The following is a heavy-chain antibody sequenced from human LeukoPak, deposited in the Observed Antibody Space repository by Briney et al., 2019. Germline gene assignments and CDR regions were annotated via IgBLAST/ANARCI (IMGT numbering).Heavy chain of an antibody. J-gene: IGHJ4*02. CDR3: ARLPYCSGGSCYSGSLY. CDR2: MNPNSGNT. CDR1: GYTFTSYD. D-gene: IGHD2-15*01. V-gene: IGHV1-8*03. Sequence: GASVKVSCKASGYTFTSYDINWVRQATGQGLEWMGWMNPNSGNTGYAQKFQGRVTITRNTSISTAYMELSSLRSEDTAVYYCARLPYCSGGSCYSGSLYWGQGTLVTVSS.